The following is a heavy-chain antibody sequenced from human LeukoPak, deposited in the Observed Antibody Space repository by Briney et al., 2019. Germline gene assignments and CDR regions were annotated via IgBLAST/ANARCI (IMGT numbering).Heavy chain of an antibody. Sequence: SETLSLTCAVYGGSFSGYYWSWIRQPPGKGLEWIGEIYHSGSTNYNPSLKSRVTISVDKSKNQFSLKLSSVTAADTAVYYCARVTEPGIAAAGIDYWGQGTLVTVSS. CDR1: GGSFSGYY. CDR2: IYHSGST. CDR3: ARVTEPGIAAAGIDY. D-gene: IGHD6-13*01. V-gene: IGHV4-34*01. J-gene: IGHJ4*02.